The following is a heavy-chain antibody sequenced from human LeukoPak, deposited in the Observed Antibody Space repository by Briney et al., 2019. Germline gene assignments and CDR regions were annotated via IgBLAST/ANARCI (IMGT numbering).Heavy chain of an antibody. V-gene: IGHV1-24*01. D-gene: IGHD1-1*01. Sequence: RASVKVSCKVSGYTLTELSMHWVRQVPGKGLEWMGGFDPEDGETIYAQKFQGRVTMTEDTSTDTAYMELSSLRSEDTAVYYCASPSMVQNRVPHAYYYYGMDVWGQGTTVTVSS. CDR1: GYTLTELS. J-gene: IGHJ6*02. CDR3: ASPSMVQNRVPHAYYYYGMDV. CDR2: FDPEDGET.